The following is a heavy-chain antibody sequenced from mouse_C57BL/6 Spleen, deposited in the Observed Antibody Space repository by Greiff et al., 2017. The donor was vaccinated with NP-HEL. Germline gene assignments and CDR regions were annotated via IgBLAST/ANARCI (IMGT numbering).Heavy chain of an antibody. J-gene: IGHJ4*01. CDR2: INPNNGGT. CDR1: GYTFTDYY. Sequence: EVQLQQSGPELVKPGASVKISCKASGYTFTDYYMNWVKQSHGKSLEWIGDINPNNGGTSYNQKFKGKATLTVDKSSSTAYMELRSLTSEDSAVYYCARYGNDGSSYYYAMDYWGQGTSVTVSS. D-gene: IGHD1-1*01. V-gene: IGHV1-26*01. CDR3: ARYGNDGSSYYYAMDY.